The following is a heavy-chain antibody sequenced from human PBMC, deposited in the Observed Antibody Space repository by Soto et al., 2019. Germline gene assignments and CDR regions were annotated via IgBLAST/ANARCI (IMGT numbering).Heavy chain of an antibody. V-gene: IGHV4-39*01. Sequence: SETLSLTCTVSGGSISSSSYYLGWIRQPPGKGLEWIGSIYYSGSTYYNPSLKSRVTISVDTSKNQFSLKLSSVTAADTAVYYCARLYSSSWYDPTYFDYWGQGTLVTVSS. D-gene: IGHD6-13*01. J-gene: IGHJ4*02. CDR2: IYYSGST. CDR1: GGSISSSSYY. CDR3: ARLYSSSWYDPTYFDY.